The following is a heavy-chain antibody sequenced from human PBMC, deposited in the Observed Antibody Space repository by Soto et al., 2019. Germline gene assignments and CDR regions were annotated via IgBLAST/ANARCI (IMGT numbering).Heavy chain of an antibody. J-gene: IGHJ6*02. CDR2: INAGNGNT. CDR1: GYTFTSYA. Sequence: VVSVKVSCKASGYTFTSYAMHWVRQAPGQRLEWMGWINAGNGNTKYSQKFQGRVTITRDTSAGTAYMELSSLRSEDTAVYYCARELGNMITFGGVIVILRGYGMDGWGQGTTVTVSS. V-gene: IGHV1-3*01. D-gene: IGHD3-16*02. CDR3: ARELGNMITFGGVIVILRGYGMDG.